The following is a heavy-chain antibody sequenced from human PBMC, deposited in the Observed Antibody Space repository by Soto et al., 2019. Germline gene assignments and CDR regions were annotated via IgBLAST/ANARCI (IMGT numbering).Heavy chain of an antibody. Sequence: EVQLEESGGDLVQPGGSLRLSCAASGFTLSAYWMTWVRQAPGKGLEWVANINRDGSKKSYLDSVRGRFTISRDNVGNSLYLHMDSLRADDTALYYCARDVSPGSISLYLDAFDIWGQGTMVTVSS. CDR1: GFTLSAYW. J-gene: IGHJ3*02. CDR3: ARDVSPGSISLYLDAFDI. V-gene: IGHV3-7*05. D-gene: IGHD3-10*01. CDR2: INRDGSKK.